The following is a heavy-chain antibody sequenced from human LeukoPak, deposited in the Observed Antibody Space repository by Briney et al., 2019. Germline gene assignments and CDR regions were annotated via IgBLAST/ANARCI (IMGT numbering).Heavy chain of an antibody. D-gene: IGHD6-6*01. Sequence: SETLSLTCTGSGGSISSYYWSWIRQPPGKGLEWIGYIYYSGSTNYNPSLKSRVTISVDTSKNQFSLKLSSVTAADTAVYYCARAGEYSSSSGAFDIWGQGTMVTVSS. J-gene: IGHJ3*02. V-gene: IGHV4-59*01. CDR1: GGSISSYY. CDR3: ARAGEYSSSSGAFDI. CDR2: IYYSGST.